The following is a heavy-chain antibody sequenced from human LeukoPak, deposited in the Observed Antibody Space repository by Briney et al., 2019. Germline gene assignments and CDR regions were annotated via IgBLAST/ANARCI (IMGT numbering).Heavy chain of an antibody. V-gene: IGHV4-39*07. CDR1: GVSTSSTRYY. CDR3: ARRPDYDYVWGSYRLNWFDP. D-gene: IGHD3-16*02. Sequence: PSETLSLTCTVSGVSTSSTRYYWGWIRQPPGKGLEWIGNIYYDGSTYYNPSLKSRVAISVDTSKKKFSLKVSSVTAADTAVYYCARRPDYDYVWGSYRLNWFDPWGQGTLVTVSS. J-gene: IGHJ5*02. CDR2: IYYDGST.